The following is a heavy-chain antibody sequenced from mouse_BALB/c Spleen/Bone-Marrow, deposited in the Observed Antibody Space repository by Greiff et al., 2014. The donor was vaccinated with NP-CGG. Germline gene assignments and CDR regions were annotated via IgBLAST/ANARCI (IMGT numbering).Heavy chain of an antibody. CDR1: GFSLTGYS. Sequence: VQGVESGPGLVAPSQSLSITCTVSGFSLTGYSVNWVRQPPGKGLEWLGIIWGDGSTDYNSALKSRLSISKDNSKSQVFLKMNSLQTDDTARYYCARSDGYYEGFAYWGQGTLVTVSA. J-gene: IGHJ3*01. CDR3: ARSDGYYEGFAY. D-gene: IGHD2-3*01. CDR2: IWGDGST. V-gene: IGHV2-6-7*01.